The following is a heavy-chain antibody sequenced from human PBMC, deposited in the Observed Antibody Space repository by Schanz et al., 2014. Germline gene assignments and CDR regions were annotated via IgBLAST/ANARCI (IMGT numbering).Heavy chain of an antibody. J-gene: IGHJ4*02. CDR3: AKYRGYYRVSGSYRELEY. CDR2: ISGSGGST. Sequence: EVQLLESGGGLVQPGGSLRLSCAASGFTFSSYAMSWVRQAPGKGLEWVSAISGSGGSTYYADSVKGRFTISRDNSKNTLYLQMNSLRAEDTAVYYCAKYRGYYRVSGSYRELEYWGQGTLXTVSS. D-gene: IGHD3-10*01. CDR1: GFTFSSYA. V-gene: IGHV3-23*01.